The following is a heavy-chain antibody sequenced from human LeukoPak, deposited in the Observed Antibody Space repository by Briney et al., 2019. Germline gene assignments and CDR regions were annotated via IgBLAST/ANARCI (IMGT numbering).Heavy chain of an antibody. V-gene: IGHV3-30-3*01. CDR1: GFTFSSYV. CDR2: ISYDGSNK. J-gene: IGHJ6*02. CDR3: ARDRLLLMDTTMNYSYVMVV. D-gene: IGHD5-18*01. Sequence: GGSLRLSCVASGFTFSSYVMHWVRQAPGKGLEWLALISYDGSNKYYADSVEGRFTISRDNSKNTLYLQMNSLRVEATAVYYCARDRLLLMDTTMNYSYVMVVWGQGTTVTVSS.